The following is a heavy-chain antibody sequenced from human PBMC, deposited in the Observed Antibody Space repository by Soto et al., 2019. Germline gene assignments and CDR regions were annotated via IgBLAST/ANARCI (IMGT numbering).Heavy chain of an antibody. Sequence: PGESLKISCKGSGYSFTSYWISWVRQMPGKGLEWMGRIDPSDSYTNYSPSFQGHVTISADKSISTAYLQWSSLKASDTATYYCARHWGGTHYDILTGQTPDYYYYGMDVWGQGTTVTVSS. CDR1: GYSFTSYW. CDR3: ARHWGGTHYDILTGQTPDYYYYGMDV. J-gene: IGHJ6*02. V-gene: IGHV5-10-1*01. CDR2: IDPSDSYT. D-gene: IGHD3-9*01.